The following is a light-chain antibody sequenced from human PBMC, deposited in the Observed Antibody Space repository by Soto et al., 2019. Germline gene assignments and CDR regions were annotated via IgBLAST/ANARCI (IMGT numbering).Light chain of an antibody. V-gene: IGKV1-39*01. Sequence: DIQMNQYPSSLSASVGDRVTITCRASQSISTYLNWYQQKAGKAPKVMIPAASSLQSGVPSRFSGSGSGTDFTLTISSLQPEDFGTYYCQQSYSTPFTFAPGTKVDIK. J-gene: IGKJ3*01. CDR3: QQSYSTPFT. CDR1: QSISTY. CDR2: AAS.